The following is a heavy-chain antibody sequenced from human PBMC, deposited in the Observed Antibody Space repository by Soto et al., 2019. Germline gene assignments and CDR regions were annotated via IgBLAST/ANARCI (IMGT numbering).Heavy chain of an antibody. Sequence: ASVKVSCKASGYTFTNYGITWVRQAPGQGLEWMGRIIPILGIANYAQKFQGRVTITADKSTSTAYLQWSSLKASDTAMYYCARLPGYCSSTSCEDYYYYGMDVWGQGTTVTVSS. CDR3: ARLPGYCSSTSCEDYYYYGMDV. CDR2: IIPILGIA. V-gene: IGHV1-69*04. CDR1: GYTFTNYG. D-gene: IGHD2-2*01. J-gene: IGHJ6*02.